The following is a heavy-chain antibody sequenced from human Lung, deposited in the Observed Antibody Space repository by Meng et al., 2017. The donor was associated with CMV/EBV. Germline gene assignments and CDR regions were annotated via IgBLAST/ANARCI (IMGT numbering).Heavy chain of an antibody. V-gene: IGHV1-18*01. Sequence: ASVXVSCKASGYTFTSYGINWVRQAPGQGLEWMAWISTYNGNTYYAQKFQGRVTLTTDTSTSAAYMELRSLRSDDTAVYYCARDWRLMNAQPNWFDPWGQGTXVTVSS. CDR3: ARDWRLMNAQPNWFDP. CDR2: ISTYNGNT. J-gene: IGHJ5*02. D-gene: IGHD3-3*01. CDR1: GYTFTSYG.